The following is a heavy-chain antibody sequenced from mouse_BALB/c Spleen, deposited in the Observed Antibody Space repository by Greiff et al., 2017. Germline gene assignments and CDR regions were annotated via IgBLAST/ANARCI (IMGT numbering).Heavy chain of an antibody. V-gene: IGHV5-12-2*01. CDR1: GFTFSSYT. CDR2: ISNGGGST. J-gene: IGHJ4*01. CDR3: ARHDLYYYGSSIYYYAMDY. D-gene: IGHD1-1*01. Sequence: EVQLQQSGGGLVQPGGSLKLSCAASGFTFSSYTMSWVRQTPEKRLEWVAYISNGGGSTYYPDTVKGRFTISRDNAKNTLYLQMSSLKSEDTAMYYCARHDLYYYGSSIYYYAMDYWGQGTSVTVSS.